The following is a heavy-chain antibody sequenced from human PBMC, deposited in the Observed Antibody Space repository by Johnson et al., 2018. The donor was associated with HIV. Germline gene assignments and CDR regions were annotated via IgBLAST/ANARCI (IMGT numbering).Heavy chain of an antibody. CDR1: GFTFSSYA. CDR2: ISYDGSNK. V-gene: IGHV3-30-3*01. D-gene: IGHD1-26*01. Sequence: QVQLVESGGGLVQPGGSLRLSCAASGFTFSSYAMHWVRQAPGKGLEWVAVISYDGSNKYYADSVKGRFTISRDNSKNTLYLQMNSLRAGDTAVYYCARDSAGIVGGTEGFDMWGQGTMVTVSS. CDR3: ARDSAGIVGGTEGFDM. J-gene: IGHJ3*02.